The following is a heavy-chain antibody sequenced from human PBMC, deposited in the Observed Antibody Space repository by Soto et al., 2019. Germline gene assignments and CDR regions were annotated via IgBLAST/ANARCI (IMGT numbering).Heavy chain of an antibody. Sequence: QEHLVESGGGVVQPGRSLRLSCAASGFSLGNFGMHWVRQAPGKELEWVAVIWYDGSEKYYADSVKGRFTISRDNLKNIVFLQMSSLRAEDTAVYFCAREENIAVGGNADAVDLWGQGTTVSVSS. CDR3: AREENIAVGGNADAVDL. D-gene: IGHD6-19*01. CDR1: GFSLGNFG. CDR2: IWYDGSEK. V-gene: IGHV3-33*01. J-gene: IGHJ3*01.